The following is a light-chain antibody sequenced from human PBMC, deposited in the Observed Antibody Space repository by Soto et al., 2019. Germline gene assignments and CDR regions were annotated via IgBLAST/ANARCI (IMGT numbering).Light chain of an antibody. CDR1: QGIFDY. CDR3: QKYDTAPQT. CDR2: AAS. V-gene: IGKV1-27*01. J-gene: IGKJ1*01. Sequence: DIQMTQSPSSLSASVGDRVTITCRASQGIFDYLAWYQQKPGKAPKLLIYAASTLQSGVPSRFSGSGSGTDFSLTISGLQPEEVATYSCQKYDTAPQTFGQGTRVEIK.